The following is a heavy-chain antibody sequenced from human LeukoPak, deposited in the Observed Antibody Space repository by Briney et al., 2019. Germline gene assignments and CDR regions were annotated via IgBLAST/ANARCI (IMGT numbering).Heavy chain of an antibody. CDR3: AREMQQHWFDP. CDR1: GGSISSYY. J-gene: IGHJ5*02. V-gene: IGHV4-59*01. CDR2: IYYSGST. D-gene: IGHD6-13*01. Sequence: PSETLSLTCTVSGGSISSYYWSWVRQPPGKGLEWIGYIYYSGSTNYNPSLKSRVTISVDTSKNQFSLKLSSVTAADTAVYYCAREMQQHWFDPWGQGTLVTVSS.